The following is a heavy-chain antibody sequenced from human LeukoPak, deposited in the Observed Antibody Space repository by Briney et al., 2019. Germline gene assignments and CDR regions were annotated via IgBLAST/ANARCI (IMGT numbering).Heavy chain of an antibody. CDR3: ARGNYYGSASQGGFDY. J-gene: IGHJ4*02. V-gene: IGHV4-4*07. CDR2: FNTRGIT. CDR1: GVSMSGYY. Sequence: SETLSFTCSVSGVSMSGYYWSWIRQPAGKGLEWIGRFNTRGITTFNSSLKTRVIISLDNSKNQFYLTLTSVTAADTAVYYCARGNYYGSASQGGFDYWGQGILVTVSA. D-gene: IGHD3-10*01.